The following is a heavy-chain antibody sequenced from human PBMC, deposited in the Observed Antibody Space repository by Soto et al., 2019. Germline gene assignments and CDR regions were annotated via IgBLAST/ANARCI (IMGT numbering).Heavy chain of an antibody. CDR3: VKDESINWYSGHFRH. CDR1: GFTFGDYA. V-gene: IGHV3-9*01. J-gene: IGHJ1*01. D-gene: IGHD6-13*01. Sequence: GWSLRLSCAASGFTFGDYAMQWVRQVPGKGLEWVSGINWNSGSIGYGDSVKGRFAISRDNAKNSLHLQMNSLSAEDTAFYYCVKDESINWYSGHFRHWGQGTLVTVSS. CDR2: INWNSGSI.